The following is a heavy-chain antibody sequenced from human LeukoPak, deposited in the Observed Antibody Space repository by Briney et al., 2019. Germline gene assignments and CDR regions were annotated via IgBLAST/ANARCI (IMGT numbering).Heavy chain of an antibody. V-gene: IGHV3-33*01. CDR2: IWYDGSNK. Sequence: GRSLRLSCAASGFTFSSYGMHWVRQAPGKGLEWVAVIWYDGSNKYYADSVEGRFTISRDNSKNTLYLQMNSLRAEDTAVYYCARDRTRMDVWGQGTTVTVSS. CDR1: GFTFSSYG. J-gene: IGHJ6*02. CDR3: ARDRTRMDV.